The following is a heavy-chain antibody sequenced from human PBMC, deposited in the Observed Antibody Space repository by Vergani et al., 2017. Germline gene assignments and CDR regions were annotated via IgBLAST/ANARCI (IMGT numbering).Heavy chain of an antibody. V-gene: IGHV1-3*01. CDR2: INAGNGNT. J-gene: IGHJ4*02. Sequence: QVQLVQSGAEVKKPGASVNVSCTASGYTFTSYAMHWVRQAPGQRLEWMGWINAGNGNTKYSQKFQGRVTITRDTSASTAYMELSSLRSEDTAVYYCAREGFYDYVWGSYRLRGGYYFDYWGQGTLVTVSS. CDR3: AREGFYDYVWGSYRLRGGYYFDY. CDR1: GYTFTSYA. D-gene: IGHD3-16*02.